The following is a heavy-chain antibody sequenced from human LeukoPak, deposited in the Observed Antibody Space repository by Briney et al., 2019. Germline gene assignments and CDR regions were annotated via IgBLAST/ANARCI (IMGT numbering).Heavy chain of an antibody. D-gene: IGHD1-26*01. J-gene: IGHJ4*02. V-gene: IGHV3-73*01. CDR3: SSTFTGSYSFDY. CDR2: IRSKANSYAT. Sequence: PGGSLRLSCAASGFSFIGSTMHWVRQASGKGLEWVGRIRSKANSYATAYAASVKGRFTISRDDSKNTAFLQINSLQTEDTAVYYCSSTFTGSYSFDYWGQGSLVTVSS. CDR1: GFSFIGST.